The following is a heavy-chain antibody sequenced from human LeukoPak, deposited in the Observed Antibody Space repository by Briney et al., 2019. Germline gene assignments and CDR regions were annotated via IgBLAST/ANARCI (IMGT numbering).Heavy chain of an antibody. CDR1: GYTFTSYY. V-gene: IGHV1-46*01. D-gene: IGHD2-2*02. CDR2: INPSGGST. Sequence: ASVTVSCTASGYTFTSYYMHWVRQAPGQGLEWMGIINPSGGSTSYAQKFQGRVTMTRDTSTSTVYMELSSLRSEDTAVYYCARSAGYCSSTSCYSSDYWGQGTLVTVSS. J-gene: IGHJ4*02. CDR3: ARSAGYCSSTSCYSSDY.